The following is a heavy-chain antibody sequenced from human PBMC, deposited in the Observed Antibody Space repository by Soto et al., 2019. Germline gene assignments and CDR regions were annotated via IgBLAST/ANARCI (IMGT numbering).Heavy chain of an antibody. V-gene: IGHV5-10-1*01. J-gene: IGHJ6*02. CDR3: ARLSLDYYYYGMDV. Sequence: GECLKSAGKGSGYGFTSYWISWVRQMPGKGLEWMGRIDPSDSYTNYSPSFQGHVTISADKSISTAYLQWSSLKASDTAMYYCARLSLDYYYYGMDVWGQGTTVTVSS. CDR2: IDPSDSYT. D-gene: IGHD3-3*02. CDR1: GYGFTSYW.